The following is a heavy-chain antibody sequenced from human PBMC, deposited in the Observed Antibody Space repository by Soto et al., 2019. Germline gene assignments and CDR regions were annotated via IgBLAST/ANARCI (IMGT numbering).Heavy chain of an antibody. J-gene: IGHJ3*02. D-gene: IGHD2-15*01. CDR1: GYTFTSLG. V-gene: IGHV1-18*01. CDR3: ARDHRGGTDAFDI. Sequence: QVQLVQSGAGVKKPGASVKVSCKASGYTFTSLGISWVRQAPGQGLEWMGWISAYNGITNYAENFQGRVTMTSDTSTSTAYMELRSLRSDDTAVYYCARDHRGGTDAFDIWGQGTMVTVSS. CDR2: ISAYNGIT.